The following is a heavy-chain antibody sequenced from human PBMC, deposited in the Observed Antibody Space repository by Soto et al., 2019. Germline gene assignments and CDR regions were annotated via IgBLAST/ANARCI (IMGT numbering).Heavy chain of an antibody. CDR1: GFTPTTTP. D-gene: IGHD3-9*01. V-gene: IGHV3-23*01. CDR3: ATSFRYFDN. Sequence: HPGGSLRLSCAVSGFTPTTTPLSWVRQPPGKGLEWVATVSGAASHTYYVDSVRGRFFISRDNSKNTVTLQMNNLTVDDTAVYYCATSFRYFDNWGQGTRVTVSS. J-gene: IGHJ4*02. CDR2: VSGAASHT.